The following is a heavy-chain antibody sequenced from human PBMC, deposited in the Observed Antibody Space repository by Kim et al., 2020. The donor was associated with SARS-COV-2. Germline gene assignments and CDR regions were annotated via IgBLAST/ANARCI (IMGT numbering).Heavy chain of an antibody. CDR1: GFTFSTYW. J-gene: IGHJ4*02. CDR2: INQDGSET. V-gene: IGHV3-7*05. Sequence: GGSLRLSCVGSGFTFSTYWMNWVRQAPGTGPEWVANINQDGSETFYAGSVKGRFTISRDNAKNSLYLQMNTLTVEDTAVYNCTRDQGRSDYWGQGTLVTV. CDR3: TRDQGRSDY.